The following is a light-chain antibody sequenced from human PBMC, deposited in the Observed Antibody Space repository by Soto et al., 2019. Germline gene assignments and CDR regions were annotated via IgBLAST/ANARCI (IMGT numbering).Light chain of an antibody. CDR3: SSYAGGMTWG. CDR1: GSDVGSFDL. J-gene: IGLJ3*02. Sequence: QSALTQPASVSGSPEQSITISCTGPGSDVGSFDLVSWYQQHPDKAPKLIIFEGSKRPSGVSDRFSGSKSGNRASLTISGLQAEDEADYFCSSYAGGMTWGCGGGTKLTVL. V-gene: IGLV2-23*01. CDR2: EGS.